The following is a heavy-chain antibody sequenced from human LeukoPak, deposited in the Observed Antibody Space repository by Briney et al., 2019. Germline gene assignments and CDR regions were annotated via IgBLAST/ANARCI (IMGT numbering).Heavy chain of an antibody. J-gene: IGHJ6*04. V-gene: IGHV3-7*03. D-gene: IGHD2-2*01. CDR1: GFTFSSYW. CDR3: ARDRLGDSVVPAAMPWYYYGMDV. CDR2: IKQDGSEK. Sequence: GGSLRLSCAASGFTFSSYWMSWVRQAPGKGLEWVANIKQDGSEKYYVDSVKGRFTISRDNAKNSLYLQMNSLRAEDTAVYYCARDRLGDSVVPAAMPWYYYGMDVWGEGTTVTVSS.